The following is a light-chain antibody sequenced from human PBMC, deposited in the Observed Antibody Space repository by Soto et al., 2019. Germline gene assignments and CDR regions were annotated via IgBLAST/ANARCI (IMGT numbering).Light chain of an antibody. V-gene: IGKV1-33*01. CDR2: DAS. Sequence: DIQMTQSPSSLSASVGDRVTITCQASQDISNYLNWYQQKPGKAPKLLIYDASNLETGVPSRFSGSGSGTDFTFTISSLQPDDIATYYCQQYDNLLLITFGQGTRLEIK. J-gene: IGKJ5*01. CDR3: QQYDNLLLIT. CDR1: QDISNY.